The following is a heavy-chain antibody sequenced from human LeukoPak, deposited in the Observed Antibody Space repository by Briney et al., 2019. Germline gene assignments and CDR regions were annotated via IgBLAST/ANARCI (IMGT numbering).Heavy chain of an antibody. Sequence: PSETLSLTCTVSGGSISSYYWSWIRQPPGKGLEWIGYIYYSGSTNYNPSLMSRVTISVDTSKNQFSLKLSSVTAADTAVYYCARGGYDFDYWGQGTLVTVSS. J-gene: IGHJ4*02. D-gene: IGHD5-12*01. CDR3: ARGGYDFDY. CDR2: IYYSGST. CDR1: GGSISSYY. V-gene: IGHV4-59*01.